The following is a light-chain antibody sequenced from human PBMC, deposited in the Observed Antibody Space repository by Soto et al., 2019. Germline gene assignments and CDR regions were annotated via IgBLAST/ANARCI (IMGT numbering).Light chain of an antibody. CDR1: SSNIGAGYD. CDR3: QYYDSSLSAHWV. V-gene: IGLV1-40*01. J-gene: IGLJ3*02. CDR2: GNI. Sequence: QPVLTQPPSVSGAPGQRVTISCTGSSSNIGAGYDVHWYQQFPGSAPKLLIYGNINRPSGVPDRFSASKSGTSASLAITGLQAEDEADYYCQYYDSSLSAHWVFGGGTKLNVL.